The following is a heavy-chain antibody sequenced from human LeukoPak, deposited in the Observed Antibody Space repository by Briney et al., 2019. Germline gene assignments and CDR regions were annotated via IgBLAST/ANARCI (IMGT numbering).Heavy chain of an antibody. CDR3: ARYRGTMIVVANFNY. Sequence: GGSLRLSCAASGFTFSDYYMSWIRQAPGKGLEWVSYISSSGSTIYYADSVKGRFTISRDNAKNSLYLQMNSLRAEDTAVYYCARYRGTMIVVANFNYWGQGTLVTVSS. D-gene: IGHD3-22*01. CDR2: ISSSGSTI. V-gene: IGHV3-11*04. J-gene: IGHJ4*02. CDR1: GFTFSDYY.